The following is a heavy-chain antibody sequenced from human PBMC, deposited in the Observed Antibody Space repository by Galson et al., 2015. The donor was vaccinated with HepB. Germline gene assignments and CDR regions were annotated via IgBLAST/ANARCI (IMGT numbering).Heavy chain of an antibody. CDR2: INPSGGST. CDR3: ARSGYGDYGGRTLDI. CDR1: GYIFTRYN. D-gene: IGHD4-17*01. J-gene: IGHJ3*02. Sequence: SVKVSCKASGYIFTRYNMQWVRQAPGQGLEWMGIINPSGGSTTYAQKFQGRVTMTRDTSTRIVYMELSSLRSEDTAVYYCARSGYGDYGGRTLDIWGQGTTVIVS. V-gene: IGHV1-46*01.